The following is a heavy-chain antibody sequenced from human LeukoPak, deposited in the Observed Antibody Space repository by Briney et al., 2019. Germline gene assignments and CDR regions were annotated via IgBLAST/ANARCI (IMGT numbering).Heavy chain of an antibody. CDR3: ARDRVYYYDSSGYYPDAFDI. Sequence: GGSLRLSCAASGFTVSSNYMSWVRQAPGKALEWVSVIYSGGSTYYADSVKGRFTISRDNSKNTLYLQMNSLRAEDTAVYYCARDRVYYYDSSGYYPDAFDIWGQGTMVTVCS. J-gene: IGHJ3*02. V-gene: IGHV3-66*01. CDR1: GFTVSSNY. D-gene: IGHD3-22*01. CDR2: IYSGGST.